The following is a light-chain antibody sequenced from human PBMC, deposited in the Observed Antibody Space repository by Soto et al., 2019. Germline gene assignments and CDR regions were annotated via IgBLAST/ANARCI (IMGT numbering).Light chain of an antibody. J-gene: IGLJ3*02. Sequence: QSALTQPRSVSGSPGQSVTISCTGTSSDVGGYNYVSWYRQHPGKAPKLMIYDVSKRPSGVPDRFSGSKSGNTASLTISGLQPEDEADYYCCSYAGNYTWVFGGGTKLTVL. CDR2: DVS. V-gene: IGLV2-11*01. CDR3: CSYAGNYTWV. CDR1: SSDVGGYNY.